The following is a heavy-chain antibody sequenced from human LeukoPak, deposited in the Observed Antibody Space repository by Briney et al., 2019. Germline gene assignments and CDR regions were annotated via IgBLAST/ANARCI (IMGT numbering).Heavy chain of an antibody. V-gene: IGHV3-74*01. CDR3: ARARADDIVLMVYTSRSPDYYYYYYMDV. CDR2: INSDGNRT. D-gene: IGHD2-8*01. Sequence: QPGGSLRLSCAAYGFTFGNYWMHWVRHAPGKGLVWVSRINSDGNRTNYADFVKGRFTISRDNAKNSLYLPMNSLRAEDTAVYYCARARADDIVLMVYTSRSPDYYYYYYMDVWGKGTTVTVSS. J-gene: IGHJ6*03. CDR1: GFTFGNYW.